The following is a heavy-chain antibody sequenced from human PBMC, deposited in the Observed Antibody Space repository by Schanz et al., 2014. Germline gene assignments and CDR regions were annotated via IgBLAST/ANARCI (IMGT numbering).Heavy chain of an antibody. Sequence: EVQLVESGGGLVQPGGSLRLSCTASGFNSDDYAMHWVRQAPGKGLEWVSLISDSGDTAYYADSVKGRFTISRDNFKGALYLQMSSLRAEDTAVYYCAKSLESCPGGRCSRGYFDYWGQGTLVTVSS. CDR1: GFNSDDYA. V-gene: IGHV3-23*04. CDR3: AKSLESCPGGRCSRGYFDY. J-gene: IGHJ4*02. D-gene: IGHD2-8*02. CDR2: ISDSGDTA.